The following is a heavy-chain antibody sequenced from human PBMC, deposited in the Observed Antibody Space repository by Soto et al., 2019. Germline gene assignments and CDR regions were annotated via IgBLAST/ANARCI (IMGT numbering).Heavy chain of an antibody. CDR2: IYYSGST. CDR3: ASRPYTVVSYEEGYCYGMDV. J-gene: IGHJ6*02. V-gene: IGHV4-39*01. D-gene: IGHD2-15*01. Sequence: SETLSLTCTVSGGSISSSSYYWGWIRQPPGKGLEWIGSIYYSGSTYYNPSLKSRVTISVDTSKNQFSLKLSSVTAADTAVYYCASRPYTVVSYEEGYCYGMDVWGQGTTVTVSS. CDR1: GGSISSSSYY.